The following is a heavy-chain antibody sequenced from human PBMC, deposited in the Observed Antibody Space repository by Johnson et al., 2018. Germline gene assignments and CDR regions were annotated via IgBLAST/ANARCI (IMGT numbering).Heavy chain of an antibody. Sequence: QVQLVQSGAEVKKPGSSVKVSCKASGGTFSSYTISWVRQAPGQGLEWMGRIIPILGIANYAQKFQGRVTITADKSTSTAYMELSSLRSEDTAVYYCARAVAGPRPTGEYYRDVWGKGTTVTVSS. D-gene: IGHD6-19*01. J-gene: IGHJ6*03. CDR1: GGTFSSYT. V-gene: IGHV1-69*09. CDR3: ARAVAGPRPTGEYYRDV. CDR2: IIPILGIA.